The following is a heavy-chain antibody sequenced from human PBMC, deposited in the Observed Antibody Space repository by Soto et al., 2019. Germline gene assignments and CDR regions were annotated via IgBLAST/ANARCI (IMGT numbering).Heavy chain of an antibody. V-gene: IGHV3-33*01. J-gene: IGHJ6*02. D-gene: IGHD6-13*01. CDR3: ARGSIVAAEYGMDV. CDR2: IWHDGSKK. Sequence: GGSLRLSCAASGFSFSSYGMHWVRQAPGKGLEWVAVIWHDGSKKYYADSVKGRLIISRDNSKNTLYVQINSLRAEDTAVYFCARGSIVAAEYGMDVRGQVPTVTLSS. CDR1: GFSFSSYG.